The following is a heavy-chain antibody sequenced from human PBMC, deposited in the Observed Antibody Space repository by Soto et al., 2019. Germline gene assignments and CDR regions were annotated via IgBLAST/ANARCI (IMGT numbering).Heavy chain of an antibody. CDR2: ISSSGSTI. J-gene: IGHJ6*02. CDR1: GFTFSSYE. CDR3: ARVGVVVVPAAGGPHYYYYGMDV. Sequence: PVGSLRLSCAASGFTFSSYEMNWVRQAPGKGLEWVSYISSSGSTIYYADSVKGRFTISRDNAKNSLYLQMNSLRAEDTAVYYCARVGVVVVPAAGGPHYYYYGMDVWGQGTTVTVSS. V-gene: IGHV3-48*03. D-gene: IGHD2-2*01.